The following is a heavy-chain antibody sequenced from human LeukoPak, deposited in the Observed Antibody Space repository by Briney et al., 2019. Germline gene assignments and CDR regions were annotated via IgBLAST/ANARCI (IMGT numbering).Heavy chain of an antibody. CDR2: FTSSSISI. CDR1: GFTFSAYT. Sequence: GGSLRLSCAASGFTFSAYTMSWVRQAPGEGLEWVSSFTSSSISIYYADSVKGRFTISRDNAKNSLYLQLNSLRAEDTAVYYCARGWGFYYFDSWGQGTLVTVSS. CDR3: ARGWGFYYFDS. J-gene: IGHJ4*02. D-gene: IGHD2/OR15-2a*01. V-gene: IGHV3-21*01.